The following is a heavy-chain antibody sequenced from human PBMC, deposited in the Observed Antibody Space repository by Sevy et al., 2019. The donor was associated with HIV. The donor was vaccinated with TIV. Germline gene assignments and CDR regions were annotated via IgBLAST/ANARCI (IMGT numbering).Heavy chain of an antibody. V-gene: IGHV3-30*03. J-gene: IGHJ4*02. CDR2: ISDDGSRT. CDR1: GFDFSDYD. Sequence: GGSLRLSCVGSGFDFSDYDMHWVRQAPGQGLEWVALISDDGSRTQYNDSVQGRFTISRDNPRDTMYLQMNSLRREDTAIYYWFKFRPWVAVYYFDYWGQGSLVTVSS. CDR3: FKFRPWVAVYYFDY. D-gene: IGHD7-27*01.